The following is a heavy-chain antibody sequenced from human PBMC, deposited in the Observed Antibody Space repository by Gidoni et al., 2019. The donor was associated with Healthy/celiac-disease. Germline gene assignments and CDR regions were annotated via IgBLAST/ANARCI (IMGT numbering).Heavy chain of an antibody. D-gene: IGHD3-22*01. CDR2: ISSSSSYI. CDR1: GFTFRSYS. CDR3: ARDLFGEDYYDSSPDAFDI. Sequence: EVQLVESGGGLVKPGGSLRLSCAASGFTFRSYSMSWVRQAPGKGLEWVSSISSSSSYIYYADSVKGRFTISRDNAKNSLYLQMNSLRAEDTAVYYCARDLFGEDYYDSSPDAFDIWGQGTMVTVSS. V-gene: IGHV3-21*01. J-gene: IGHJ3*02.